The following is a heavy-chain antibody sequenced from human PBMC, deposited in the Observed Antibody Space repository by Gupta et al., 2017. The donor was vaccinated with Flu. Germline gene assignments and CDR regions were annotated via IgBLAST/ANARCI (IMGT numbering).Heavy chain of an antibody. Sequence: IHWVRQAPGQRLEWMGWIFPGSGDTKYSQKFQGRVTIARDTSASTAYMELSSLRSEDTAVYYCARGGTAFYYYSMDVWAKGTTVIVS. D-gene: IGHD1-7*01. V-gene: IGHV1-3*01. J-gene: IGHJ6*03. CDR3: ARGGTAFYYYSMDV. CDR2: IFPGSGDT.